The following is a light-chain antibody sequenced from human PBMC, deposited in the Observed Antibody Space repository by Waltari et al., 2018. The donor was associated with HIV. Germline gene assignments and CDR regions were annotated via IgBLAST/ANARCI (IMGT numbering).Light chain of an antibody. V-gene: IGLV2-8*01. CDR3: SSYAGSNNFEV. J-gene: IGLJ3*02. CDR2: EVS. CDR1: SSDVGGYNY. Sequence: QSALTQPPSASGSPGQSVTISCTGTSSDVGGYNYVYWYQQHPGKAPKLMVYEVSKRPSGVPDRFSGSNAGNTASLTVSGLQAEDEADYYCSSYAGSNNFEVFGGGTKLTVL.